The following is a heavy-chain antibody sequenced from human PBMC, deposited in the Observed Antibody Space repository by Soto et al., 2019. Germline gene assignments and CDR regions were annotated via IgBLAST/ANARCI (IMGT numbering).Heavy chain of an antibody. CDR2: IWYDGSNK. CDR1: GFTFSSYG. Sequence: QVQLVESGGGVVQPGRSLRLSCAASGFTFSSYGMNWVRQAPGKGLEWVAVIWYDGSNKYYADSVKGRFTISRDNSKNTLYLQMNSMRAEDTAVYYCARDGNLDYCDSSGEVDYWGQGTLVTVSS. J-gene: IGHJ4*02. D-gene: IGHD3-22*01. CDR3: ARDGNLDYCDSSGEVDY. V-gene: IGHV3-33*01.